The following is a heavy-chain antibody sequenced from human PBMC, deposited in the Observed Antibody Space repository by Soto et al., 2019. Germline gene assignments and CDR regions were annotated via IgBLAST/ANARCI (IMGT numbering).Heavy chain of an antibody. CDR1: YGCFSGYY. CDR2: INHSGST. Sequence: LETLSLTCGVEYGCFSGYYSSRIRQPPRKGLEWIGEINHSGSTNYNPSLKSRVTISVDTSKNQFSLKLSSVTAADTAVYYCARAWNRVVTAAYYFDYWGQGTLVTVSS. CDR3: ARAWNRVVTAAYYFDY. J-gene: IGHJ4*02. V-gene: IGHV4-34*01. D-gene: IGHD2-21*02.